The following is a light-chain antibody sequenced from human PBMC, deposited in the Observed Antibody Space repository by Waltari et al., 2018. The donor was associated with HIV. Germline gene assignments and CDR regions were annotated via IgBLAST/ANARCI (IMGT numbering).Light chain of an antibody. V-gene: IGKV3-20*01. CDR2: GAS. CDR1: QTSSNDY. CDR3: QQYHTTPFT. Sequence: EIVLTQSPGTLSLSPGESATLSCRASQTSSNDYLVWYHQNPGQAPRLLIYGASSSATGIPGRFSGSGSGTDFTLTITRLEPEDFAVYYCQQYHTTPFTFGQGTRLEIK. J-gene: IGKJ5*01.